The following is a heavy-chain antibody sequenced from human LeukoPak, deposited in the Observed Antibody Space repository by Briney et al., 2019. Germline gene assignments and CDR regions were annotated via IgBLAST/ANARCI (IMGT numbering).Heavy chain of an antibody. Sequence: PSETLSLTCTVSGGSISSYYWSWIRQPPGKGLEWIGYIHYSGSTNYNPSLKSRVTISVDTSKNQFSLKLSSVTAADTAVYYCATAFWGSGIDFWGQGTLVTVSS. CDR2: IHYSGST. J-gene: IGHJ4*02. V-gene: IGHV4-59*01. CDR3: ATAFWGSGIDF. CDR1: GGSISSYY. D-gene: IGHD3-16*01.